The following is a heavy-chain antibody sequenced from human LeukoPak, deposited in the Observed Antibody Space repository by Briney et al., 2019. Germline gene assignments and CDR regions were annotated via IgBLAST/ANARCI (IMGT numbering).Heavy chain of an antibody. CDR3: AQGYSSGWFPN. CDR1: GFSISSYG. D-gene: IGHD6-19*01. CDR2: ISVDGDTT. V-gene: IGHV3-23*01. J-gene: IGHJ4*02. Sequence: PGGSLRLSCAVSGFSISSYGMSWVRQPPGKGLEWSSAISVDGDTTYYADSVKGRFIISRDNSENTLYLQMNSLRTEDTAVYYCAQGYSSGWFPNWGQGSLVSVSS.